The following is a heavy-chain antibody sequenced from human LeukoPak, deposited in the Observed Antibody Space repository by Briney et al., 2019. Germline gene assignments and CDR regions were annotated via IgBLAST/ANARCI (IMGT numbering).Heavy chain of an antibody. CDR1: GFSISSYY. J-gene: IGHJ4*02. V-gene: IGHV4-59*08. Sequence: SETLSLTCTVSGFSISSYYWSWIRQHPGKGLEWIGYIYYSGSTYYNPSLKSRVTISVDTSKNQFSLKLSSVTAADTAVYYCARHGYDFWSGYYFDYWGQGTLVTVSS. D-gene: IGHD3-3*01. CDR2: IYYSGST. CDR3: ARHGYDFWSGYYFDY.